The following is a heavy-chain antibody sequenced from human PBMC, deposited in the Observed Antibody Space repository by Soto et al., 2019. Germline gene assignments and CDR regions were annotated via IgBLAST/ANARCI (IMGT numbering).Heavy chain of an antibody. Sequence: EVQLVESGGGLVQPGGSLRLSCAASGFTVSNNYMSWVRQAPGKGLEWVSVIYSGGSTYYADSLKGRLTISRDNSKNSLSLHMSTLTAEDTAVYYCATDVGVWGRGTTVTVSS. V-gene: IGHV3-66*01. CDR1: GFTVSNNY. J-gene: IGHJ6*04. CDR3: ATDVGV. CDR2: IYSGGST.